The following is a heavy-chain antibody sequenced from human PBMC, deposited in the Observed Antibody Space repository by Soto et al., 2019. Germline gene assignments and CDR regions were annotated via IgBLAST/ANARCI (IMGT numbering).Heavy chain of an antibody. J-gene: IGHJ2*01. CDR2: IYGTGNM. Sequence: SETLSLTCTVSDDSISSGGYYWSWIRQHPGKGLEWIGYIYGTGNMYYKSSLKSRLTFSVDTPKNHFSLKLTSVTAADTAVYYCARGTDTWFFALWGRGTPVTSPQ. CDR1: DDSISSGGYY. D-gene: IGHD3-9*01. CDR3: ARGTDTWFFAL. V-gene: IGHV4-31*03.